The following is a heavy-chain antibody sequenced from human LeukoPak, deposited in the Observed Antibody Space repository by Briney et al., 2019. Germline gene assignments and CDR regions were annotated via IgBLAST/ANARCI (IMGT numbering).Heavy chain of an antibody. CDR2: ISAYNGNT. V-gene: IGHV1-18*01. D-gene: IGHD3-9*01. J-gene: IGHJ5*02. CDR1: GYTFSTYG. CDR3: ARVSPGYYDILTGYNWFDP. Sequence: ASVKVSCKASGYTFSTYGISWVRQAPGQGLEWMGWISAYNGNTNYAQKLQGRVTMTTDTSTSTAYMELRSLRSDDTAVYYCARVSPGYYDILTGYNWFDPWGQGTLVTVSS.